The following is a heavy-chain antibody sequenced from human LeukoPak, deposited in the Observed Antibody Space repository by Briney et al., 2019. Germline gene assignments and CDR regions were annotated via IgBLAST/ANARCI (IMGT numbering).Heavy chain of an antibody. CDR3: AREIFGARAFEY. CDR2: IFHSGSI. CDR1: GGSFSGYY. V-gene: IGHV4-34*12. J-gene: IGHJ4*02. Sequence: PSETLSLTCAVYGGSFSGYYWSWVRQPPGKGLEWTGEIFHSGSINYNPSLKSRLTISLDKSKNHFSLKLSSVTAADTAVYYCAREIFGARAFEYWGQGTLVTVSS. D-gene: IGHD3-3*01.